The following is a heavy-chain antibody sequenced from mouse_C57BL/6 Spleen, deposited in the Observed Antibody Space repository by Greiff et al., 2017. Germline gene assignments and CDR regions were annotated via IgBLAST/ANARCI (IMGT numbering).Heavy chain of an antibody. D-gene: IGHD2-5*01. V-gene: IGHV3-6*01. CDR2: ISYDGSN. CDR1: GYSITSGYY. J-gene: IGHJ1*03. Sequence: SGPGLVKPSQSLSLTCSVTGYSITSGYYWNWIRQFPGNKLEWMGYISYDGSNNYNPSLKNRISITRDTSKNQFFLKLNSVTTEDTATYYCARAYSNHWYFDVWGTGTTVTVSS. CDR3: ARAYSNHWYFDV.